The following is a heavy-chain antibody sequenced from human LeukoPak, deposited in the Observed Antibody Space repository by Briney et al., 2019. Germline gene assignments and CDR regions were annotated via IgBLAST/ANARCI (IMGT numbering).Heavy chain of an antibody. CDR1: GYTFTSYY. CDR2: INPSGGST. V-gene: IGHV1-46*01. Sequence: ASVKVSCKASGYTFTSYYMHWVRQAPGQGLEWMGIINPSGGSTSYAQKFQGRVTMTRDMSTSTVYMELSSLRSEDTAVYYCARESLTSSPPTNWFDPWGQGTLVTVSS. D-gene: IGHD3-9*01. J-gene: IGHJ5*02. CDR3: ARESLTSSPPTNWFDP.